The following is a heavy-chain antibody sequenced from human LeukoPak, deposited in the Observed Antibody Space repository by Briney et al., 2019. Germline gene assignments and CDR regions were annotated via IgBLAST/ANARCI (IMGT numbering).Heavy chain of an antibody. CDR2: ISSSGSTI. J-gene: IGHJ5*02. V-gene: IGHV3-11*01. CDR3: AKGPAMVRGTFDP. CDR1: GFTFSDYY. Sequence: GGSLRLSCAASGFTFSDYYMSWIRQAPGKGLEWVSYISSSGSTIYYADSVKGRFTISRDNAKNSLYLQMNSLRTEETAVYYCAKGPAMVRGTFDPWGQGTLVTVSS. D-gene: IGHD3-10*01.